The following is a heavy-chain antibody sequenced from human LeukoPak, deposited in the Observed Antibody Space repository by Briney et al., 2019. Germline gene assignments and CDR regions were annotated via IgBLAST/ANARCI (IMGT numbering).Heavy chain of an antibody. CDR3: AKGPLPVVPADGPFDP. V-gene: IGHV3-30*02. D-gene: IGHD2-2*01. CDR1: GFTFSSYG. Sequence: GGSLRLSCAASGFTFSSYGMHWVRQAPGKGLEWVAFIRYDGSNKYYADSVKGRFTISRDNSKNTLYLQMNSLRAEDTAVYYCAKGPLPVVPADGPFDPWGQGTLVTVSS. CDR2: IRYDGSNK. J-gene: IGHJ5*02.